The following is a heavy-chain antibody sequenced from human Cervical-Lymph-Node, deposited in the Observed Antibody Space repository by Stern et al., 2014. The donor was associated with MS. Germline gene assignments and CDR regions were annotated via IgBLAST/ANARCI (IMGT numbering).Heavy chain of an antibody. CDR1: GYSFTSYW. V-gene: IGHV5-51*01. CDR2: IYPGDSDI. Sequence: VQLVPSGAGVKKPGESLKISCKGSGYSFTSYWIGWVRQMPGKGLEWVGIIYPGDSDIRYSPSFQGQVTIPADKSISTAYLQWSSLKASDTAMYYCARHRSSVQLWFPGDYWGQGTLVTVSS. J-gene: IGHJ4*02. CDR3: ARHRSSVQLWFPGDY. D-gene: IGHD5-18*01.